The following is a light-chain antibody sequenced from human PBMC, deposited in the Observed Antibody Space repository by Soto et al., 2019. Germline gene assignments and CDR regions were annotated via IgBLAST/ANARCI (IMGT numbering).Light chain of an antibody. CDR1: QNVDKY. CDR2: DAS. CDR3: QQRKNWPLIT. Sequence: ETVLTQSPATLSLSPGERATLSCRASQNVDKYLAWFQKKPGQAPRLLIYDASNRATGIPARFSGSGSGTDFTLTISSLEPEDFAVYYCQQRKNWPLITFGQGTILAIK. V-gene: IGKV3-11*01. J-gene: IGKJ5*01.